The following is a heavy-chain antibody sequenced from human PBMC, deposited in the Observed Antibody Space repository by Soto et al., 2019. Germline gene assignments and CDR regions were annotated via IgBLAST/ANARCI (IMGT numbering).Heavy chain of an antibody. Sequence: SETLSLTCAVYGGSFSGYYWSWIRQPPGKGLEWIGEINHSGSTNYNPSLKSRVTISVDTSKNQFSLKLSSVTAADTAVYYCASFRATSYYYYYGMDVWGQGTRSPSP. D-gene: IGHD1-26*01. CDR1: GGSFSGYY. J-gene: IGHJ6*02. CDR3: ASFRATSYYYYYGMDV. V-gene: IGHV4-34*01. CDR2: INHSGST.